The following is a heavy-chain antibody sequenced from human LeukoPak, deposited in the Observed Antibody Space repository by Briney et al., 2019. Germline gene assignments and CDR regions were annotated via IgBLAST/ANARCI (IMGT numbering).Heavy chain of an antibody. V-gene: IGHV3-21*01. CDR1: GFTFSSYS. CDR2: ITSSSSFV. J-gene: IGHJ3*02. D-gene: IGHD5-12*01. CDR3: AGQYIGAYDI. Sequence: GGSLRLSCAASGFTFSSYSMNWVRQAPGKGLEWVSSITSSSSFVNYADSLKGRFTISRDNAKNSLYLQMNSLRAEDTAVYYCAGQYIGAYDIWGQGTMVTVSS.